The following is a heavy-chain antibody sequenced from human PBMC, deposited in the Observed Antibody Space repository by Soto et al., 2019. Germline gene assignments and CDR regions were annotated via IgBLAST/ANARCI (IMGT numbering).Heavy chain of an antibody. D-gene: IGHD3-10*01. CDR3: AKSMVRGVIINWFDV. V-gene: IGHV3-23*01. J-gene: IGHJ5*02. Sequence: GGSLRLSCAASGFTFSSYAMSWVRQAPGKGLEWVAAISGSGGSTYYADSVKGRFTISRDNSKNTLYLQMNSLRAEDTAVYYCAKSMVRGVIINWFDVWGQGTPVTVSS. CDR1: GFTFSSYA. CDR2: ISGSGGST.